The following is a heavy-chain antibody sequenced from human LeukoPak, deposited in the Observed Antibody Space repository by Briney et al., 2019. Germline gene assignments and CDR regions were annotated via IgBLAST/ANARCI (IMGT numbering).Heavy chain of an antibody. J-gene: IGHJ3*02. CDR3: ARAGYYDSSGYYYVDTNAFDI. CDR1: GASISGHY. V-gene: IGHV4-59*11. CDR2: IYYSGST. D-gene: IGHD3-22*01. Sequence: SETLSLTCTVSGASISGHYWTWIRQPPGKGLEWIGYIYYSGSTNYNPSLKSRVTISVDTSKNQFSLKLSSVTAADTAVYYCARAGYYDSSGYYYVDTNAFDIWGQGTMVTVSS.